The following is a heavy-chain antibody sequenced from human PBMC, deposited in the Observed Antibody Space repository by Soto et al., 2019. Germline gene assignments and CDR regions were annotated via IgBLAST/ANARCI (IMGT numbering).Heavy chain of an antibody. CDR3: ASGRFGEWLLKY. D-gene: IGHD3-3*01. J-gene: IGHJ4*02. Sequence: ASVKVSCKASGYTVTTYDIHWVRQATGQGLEWLGWMNPSTGNTGYAQQFLGRVTMTRDNSISTAYMELSRLTSEDTAVYYCASGRFGEWLLKYWGQGTLVTVSS. CDR2: MNPSTGNT. CDR1: GYTVTTYD. V-gene: IGHV1-8*01.